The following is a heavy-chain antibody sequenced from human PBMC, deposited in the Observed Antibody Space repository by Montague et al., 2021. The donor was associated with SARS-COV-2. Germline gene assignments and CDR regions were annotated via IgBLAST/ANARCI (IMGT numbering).Heavy chain of an antibody. CDR2: IYYSGST. CDR3: ARDLGYNRNYYYYYGLDV. CDR1: GGSISSSSYY. J-gene: IGHJ6*02. D-gene: IGHD1-14*01. Sequence: SETLSLTCTVSGGSISSSSYYWGWIRQPPGKGREWIGCIYYSGSTYYNPTLKSRVTISVDTSQNQFSLKLSSVTAAATAVYYCARDLGYNRNYYYYYGLDVWGQGTLVTVSS. V-gene: IGHV4-39*07.